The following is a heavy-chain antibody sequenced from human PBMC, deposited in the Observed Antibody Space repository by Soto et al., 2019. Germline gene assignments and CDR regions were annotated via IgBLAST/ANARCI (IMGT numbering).Heavy chain of an antibody. Sequence: SETLSLTCGVSGDTISTGGYSWAWIRQPPGKALEWIGHTYHSGNPYYNPSLKSRVTISVDTSKNQFSLKLSSVTAADTAVYYCARVITMVRDLNWFDPWGQGTLVTV. CDR2: TYHSGNP. CDR3: ARVITMVRDLNWFDP. V-gene: IGHV4-30-2*05. D-gene: IGHD3-10*01. CDR1: GDTISTGGYS. J-gene: IGHJ5*02.